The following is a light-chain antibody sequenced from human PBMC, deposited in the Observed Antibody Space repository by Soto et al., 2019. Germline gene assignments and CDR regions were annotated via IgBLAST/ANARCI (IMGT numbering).Light chain of an antibody. V-gene: IGLV1-40*01. CDR2: GNT. Sequence: QSVLTQPPSVSGAPGQRVTLSRTGSSSNIGAGYDVHWYQQLPGKAPKVLIYGNTNRPSGVPDRFSGSKSGTSASLAITGLQADDEANYYCQSYDSSLSGLVFGEGTKLTVL. J-gene: IGLJ3*02. CDR3: QSYDSSLSGLV. CDR1: SSNIGAGYD.